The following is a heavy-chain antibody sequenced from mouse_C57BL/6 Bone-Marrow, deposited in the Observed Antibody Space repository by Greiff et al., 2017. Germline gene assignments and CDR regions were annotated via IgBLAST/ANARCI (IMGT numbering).Heavy chain of an antibody. CDR3: ARIHHD. CDR1: GYAFSSYW. V-gene: IGHV1-80*01. J-gene: IGHJ2*01. Sequence: LQQSGASVTISCQASGYAFSSYWMNWVKQRPGKGLEWIGQIYPGDGVTNYNGKFKGKATLTADKSSSTAYMQHSSLTSEDSAVYFCARIHHDWGQGTTLTVSS. CDR2: IYPGDGVT.